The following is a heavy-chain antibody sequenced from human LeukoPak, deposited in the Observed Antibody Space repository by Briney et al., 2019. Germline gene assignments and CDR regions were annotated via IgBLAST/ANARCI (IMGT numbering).Heavy chain of an antibody. CDR1: GGTFSSYA. J-gene: IGHJ3*02. Sequence: SVKVSCKASGGTFSSYAISWVRQAPGQGLEWMGGIIPIFGTANYAQKFQGRVTITADESASTAYMELSSLRSEDTAVYYCATMPPGDQLEAFDIWGQGTMVTVSS. CDR2: IIPIFGTA. V-gene: IGHV1-69*13. D-gene: IGHD2-2*01. CDR3: ATMPPGDQLEAFDI.